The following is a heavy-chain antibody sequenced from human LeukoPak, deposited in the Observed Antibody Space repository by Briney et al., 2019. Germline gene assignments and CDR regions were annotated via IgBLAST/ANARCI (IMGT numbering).Heavy chain of an antibody. V-gene: IGHV3-48*01. CDR2: ISSSSSTI. CDR1: GFTFSSYS. J-gene: IGHJ4*02. CDR3: ASRDSKGSYEGGD. Sequence: GGSLRLSCAASGFTFSSYSMNWVRQAPGKGLEWVSYISSSSSTIYYADSVKGRFTISRDNAKNSLYLQMNSLRAEDTAVYYCASRDSKGSYEGGDWGQGTLVTVSS. D-gene: IGHD1-26*01.